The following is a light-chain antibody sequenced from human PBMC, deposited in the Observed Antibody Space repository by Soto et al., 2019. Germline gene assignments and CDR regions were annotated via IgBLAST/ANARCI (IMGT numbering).Light chain of an antibody. CDR2: KVS. J-gene: IGKJ1*01. CDR3: MQSTHCKT. CDR1: QSLVSSDGNTY. Sequence: DVVMTQSPLSLPVTLGQPASISCRSSQSLVSSDGNTYLNWFQQRPGQSPRRLIYKVSNRDSGVPDRFSGSGSGTDFTLKISRVEAEYVGVYYCMQSTHCKTFGQGTKVEIK. V-gene: IGKV2-30*01.